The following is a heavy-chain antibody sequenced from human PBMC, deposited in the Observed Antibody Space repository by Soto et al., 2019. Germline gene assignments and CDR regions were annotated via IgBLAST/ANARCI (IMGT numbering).Heavy chain of an antibody. Sequence: QPGGSLRLSCAASGFTLSSFWMTWVRQAPGKGLEWVASIKQDGSEQYYVDSVKGRFTISRDNAKNTLYLQMNSLRVEDTAVYYCARPPHGMDVWGQGTTVTVSS. CDR1: GFTLSSFW. J-gene: IGHJ6*02. CDR2: IKQDGSEQ. V-gene: IGHV3-7*03. CDR3: ARPPHGMDV.